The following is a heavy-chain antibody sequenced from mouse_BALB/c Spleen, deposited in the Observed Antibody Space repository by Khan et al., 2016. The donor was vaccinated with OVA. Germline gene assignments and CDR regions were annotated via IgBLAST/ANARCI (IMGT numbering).Heavy chain of an antibody. V-gene: IGHV1-9*01. CDR2: ILPGSGRT. D-gene: IGHD1-1*01. J-gene: IGHJ3*01. CDR3: ARGNYYGSSSWFAY. CDR1: GYTFSSYW. Sequence: QMQLEESGAELMKPGASVKISCKATGYTFSSYWIKWVKQRPGHGLEWIGEILPGSGRTYYNEKFKGQATFTAATSSNTAYIQLSSLTSEDSAVYYCARGNYYGSSSWFAYWGQGTLVTVAA.